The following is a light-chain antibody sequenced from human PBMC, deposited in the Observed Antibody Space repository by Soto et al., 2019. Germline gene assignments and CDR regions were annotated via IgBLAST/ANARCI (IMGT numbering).Light chain of an antibody. V-gene: IGKV3-15*01. CDR2: SAS. Sequence: ESVLTQSPDTLSLSPGERATLSCRASQSVSSKLAWYQQRPGQAPRLLIYSASTRATGIPARFSGSGSGTEFTLTISSLQSEDFAVYYCQQYGDSPLTSGPGTKVDIK. CDR1: QSVSSK. CDR3: QQYGDSPLT. J-gene: IGKJ3*01.